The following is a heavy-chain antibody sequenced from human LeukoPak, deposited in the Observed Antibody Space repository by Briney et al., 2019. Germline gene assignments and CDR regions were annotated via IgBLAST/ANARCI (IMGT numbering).Heavy chain of an antibody. V-gene: IGHV3-23*01. CDR2: ISGSGGST. CDR3: AKDPLYGSGSYRIDDAFDI. D-gene: IGHD3-10*01. J-gene: IGHJ3*02. CDR1: GFTFSSYA. Sequence: HPGRSLRLSCAASGFTFSSYAMSWVRQAPGKGLEWVSAISGSGGSTYYADSVKGRFTISRDNSKNTLYLQMNSLRAEDMAVYYFAKDPLYGSGSYRIDDAFDIWCQAKMVTASS.